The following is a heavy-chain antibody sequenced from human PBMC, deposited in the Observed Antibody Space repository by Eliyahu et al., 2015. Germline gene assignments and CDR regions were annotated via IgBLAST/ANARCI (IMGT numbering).Heavy chain of an antibody. Sequence: EVKKPGSSVKVSCKASGGTFSSYTISWVRQAPGQGLEWMGRIIPILGIANYAQKFQGRVTITADKSTSTAYMELSSLRSEDTAVYYCARLGIASYYDSSGYYSDWGQGTLVTVSS. J-gene: IGHJ4*02. CDR1: GGTFSSYT. D-gene: IGHD3-22*01. CDR2: IIPILGIA. CDR3: ARLGIASYYDSSGYYSD. V-gene: IGHV1-69*02.